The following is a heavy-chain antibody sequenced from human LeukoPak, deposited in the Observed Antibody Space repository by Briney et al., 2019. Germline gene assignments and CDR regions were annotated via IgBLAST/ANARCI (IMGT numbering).Heavy chain of an antibody. J-gene: IGHJ4*02. Sequence: GGSLRLSCAASGFTFSSYAMGWVRQAPGKGLEWVSAISGSGGSTYYADSVKGRFTISRDNSKNTLYLQMNSLRAEDTAVYYCAKDRYFIVGATPHWGQGTLVTVSS. CDR3: AKDRYFIVGATPH. CDR1: GFTFSSYA. D-gene: IGHD1-26*01. CDR2: ISGSGGST. V-gene: IGHV3-23*01.